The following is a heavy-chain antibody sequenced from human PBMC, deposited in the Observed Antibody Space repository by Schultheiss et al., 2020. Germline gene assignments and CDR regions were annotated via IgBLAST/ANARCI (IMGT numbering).Heavy chain of an antibody. D-gene: IGHD3-10*01. CDR2: IHKSGST. V-gene: IGHV4-59*01. Sequence: SATLSLTCTVSGGSISLYYWSWIRQPPGKGLEWIGYIHKSGSTYYSPSLRSRVTISVDTSKNEVSLRLNSVSAADTAVYYCARDRWYGLGSHPPGGLDVWGQGTTVTGYS. CDR3: ARDRWYGLGSHPPGGLDV. CDR1: GGSISLYY. J-gene: IGHJ6*02.